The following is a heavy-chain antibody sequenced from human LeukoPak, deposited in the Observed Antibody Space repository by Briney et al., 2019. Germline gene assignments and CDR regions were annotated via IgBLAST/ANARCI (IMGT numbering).Heavy chain of an antibody. CDR3: TTDLVHYYDSSGYYFTYFDY. J-gene: IGHJ4*02. Sequence: GGSLRLSCAASGFTFSNAWMSWVRQAPGKGLEWVGRIKSKTDGGTTDYAAPVKGRFTISRDDSKNTLYLQMNSLKTEDTAVYYCTTDLVHYYDSSGYYFTYFDYWGQGTLVTVSS. CDR2: IKSKTDGGTT. D-gene: IGHD3-22*01. CDR1: GFTFSNAW. V-gene: IGHV3-15*01.